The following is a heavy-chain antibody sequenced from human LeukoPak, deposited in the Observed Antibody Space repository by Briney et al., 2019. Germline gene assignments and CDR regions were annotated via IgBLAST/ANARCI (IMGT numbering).Heavy chain of an antibody. CDR3: ARRPGN. CDR1: GFAVGSNY. D-gene: IGHD1-14*01. V-gene: IGHV3-53*01. CDR2: VYSGGAI. J-gene: IGHJ4*02. Sequence: GGSLRLSCVASGFAVGSNYMSWVRQAPGKGLEWVSLVYSGGAIRYADSVKGRFTISRDSSKNTLFLQMNDLTVEDTARYYCARRPGNWGQGILVTVSS.